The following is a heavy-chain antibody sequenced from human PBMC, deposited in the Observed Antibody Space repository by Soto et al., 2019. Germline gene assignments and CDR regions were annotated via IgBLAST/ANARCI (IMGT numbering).Heavy chain of an antibody. J-gene: IGHJ4*02. CDR2: ISAYNGNT. D-gene: IGHD5-12*01. V-gene: IGHV1-18*01. CDR1: GYTFTSYG. Sequence: ASVKVSCKASGYTFTSYGISWVRQAPGQGLEWMRWISAYNGNTNYAQKLQGRVTMTRDTSTSTVYMELSSLRSEDTAVYYCSSKRGYSGYDLDFDYWGQGTLVTVSS. CDR3: SSKRGYSGYDLDFDY.